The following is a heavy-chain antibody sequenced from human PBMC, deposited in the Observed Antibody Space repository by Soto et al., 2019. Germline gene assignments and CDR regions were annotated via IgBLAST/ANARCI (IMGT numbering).Heavy chain of an antibody. J-gene: IGHJ4*02. Sequence: QVQLLESGGGVVQPGRSLRLSWAASGFTFSSYGMHWVRQAPGKGLEWVAVISYDGSNKYYADSVKGRFTISRDNSKNTLYLQMNSLRAEDTAVYYCAKVYSGYDECYFDYWGQGTLVTVSS. CDR1: GFTFSSYG. V-gene: IGHV3-30*18. CDR3: AKVYSGYDECYFDY. D-gene: IGHD5-12*01. CDR2: ISYDGSNK.